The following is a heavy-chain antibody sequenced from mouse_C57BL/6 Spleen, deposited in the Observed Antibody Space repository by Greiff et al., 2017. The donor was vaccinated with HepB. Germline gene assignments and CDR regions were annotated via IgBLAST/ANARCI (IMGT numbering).Heavy chain of an antibody. CDR2: SDPVSGST. D-gene: IGHD1-1*01. V-gene: IGHV1-55*01. CDR3: ARGGDFYTWFGY. Sequence: QVHVKQPGAELVKPGASVKMSCKASGYTFTSYWITWVKQRPGQGLEWIGESDPVSGSTNYNEKFKSKATLTVDTSSSTAYMQLSSLTSEDSAVYYCARGGDFYTWFGYWGQGTTVTFSS. J-gene: IGHJ2*01. CDR1: GYTFTSYW.